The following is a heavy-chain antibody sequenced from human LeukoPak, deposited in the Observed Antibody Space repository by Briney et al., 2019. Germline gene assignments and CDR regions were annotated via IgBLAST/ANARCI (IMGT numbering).Heavy chain of an antibody. J-gene: IGHJ3*02. CDR1: GGSISSYY. D-gene: IGHD6-19*01. CDR2: IYYSGRT. CDR3: ARPYRSGWYGTFDI. Sequence: SETLSLTCTVSGGSISSYYWSWIRQSPGKWMEWIGYIYYSGRTNYNPPLKSRVTISVDTSKNQFSLNLTSVTAADTAVYYCARPYRSGWYGTFDIWGQGTMVTVSS. V-gene: IGHV4-59*08.